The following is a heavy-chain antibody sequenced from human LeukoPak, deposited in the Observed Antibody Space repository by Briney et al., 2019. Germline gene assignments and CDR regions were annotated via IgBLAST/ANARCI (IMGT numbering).Heavy chain of an antibody. V-gene: IGHV1-2*02. D-gene: IGHD2-15*01. CDR3: ASRGYCSGGSCYSRRYYYMDV. Sequence: ASVKVSCKASGYTFTSYDINWVRQATGQGLEWMGWINPNSGGTNYAQKFQGRVTMTRDTSISTAYMELSRLRSDDTAVYYCASRGYCSGGSCYSRRYYYMDVWGKGTTVTVSS. CDR1: GYTFTSYD. CDR2: INPNSGGT. J-gene: IGHJ6*03.